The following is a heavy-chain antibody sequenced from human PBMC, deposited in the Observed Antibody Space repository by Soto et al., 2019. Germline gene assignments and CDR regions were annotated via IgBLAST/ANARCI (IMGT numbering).Heavy chain of an antibody. CDR3: ARGGTTSLDY. CDR2: INPNSGGP. D-gene: IGHD1-1*01. V-gene: IGHV1-2*02. J-gene: IGHJ4*02. Sequence: ASVEVSCETSGYTFTDYYIHWVRHAPGQGLEWMGWINPNSGGPISAQKFQGRVTMTRDTSISTAYLELSRLRSDDTAVYYCARGGTTSLDYWGQGTQVTVSS. CDR1: GYTFTDYY.